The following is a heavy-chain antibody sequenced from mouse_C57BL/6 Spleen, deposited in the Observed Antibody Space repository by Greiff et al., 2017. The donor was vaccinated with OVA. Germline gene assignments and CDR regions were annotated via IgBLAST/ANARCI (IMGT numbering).Heavy chain of an antibody. D-gene: IGHD3-2*02. CDR1: GYTFTDYN. Sequence: VQLQQSGPELVKPGASVKIPCKASGYTFTDYNMDWVKQSHGKSLEWIGDINPNNGGTIYNQKFKGKATLTVDKSSSTAYMELRSLTSEDTAVYYCAREDTKDSSGPPFAYWGQGTLVTVSA. J-gene: IGHJ3*01. V-gene: IGHV1-18*01. CDR3: AREDTKDSSGPPFAY. CDR2: INPNNGGT.